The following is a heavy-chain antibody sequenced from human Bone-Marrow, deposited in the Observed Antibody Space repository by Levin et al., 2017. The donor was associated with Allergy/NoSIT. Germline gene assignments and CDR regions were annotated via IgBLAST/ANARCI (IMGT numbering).Heavy chain of an antibody. Sequence: GTLSLTCTVSGGPISTSNWWNWVRQPPGKGLEWIGEFYYTGITNSNPSLTSRVTISVDKTKNQFSLMLSSVTAADTAVYFCARTRTGLAFDAFDVWGQGTVVIVSS. V-gene: IGHV4-4*01. CDR1: GGPISTSNW. CDR3: ARTRTGLAFDAFDV. CDR2: FYYTGIT. D-gene: IGHD3/OR15-3a*01. J-gene: IGHJ3*01.